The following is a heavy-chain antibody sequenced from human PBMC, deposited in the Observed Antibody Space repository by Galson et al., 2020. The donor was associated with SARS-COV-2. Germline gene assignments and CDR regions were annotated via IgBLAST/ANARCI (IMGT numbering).Heavy chain of an antibody. V-gene: IGHV3-23*01. D-gene: IGHD4-4*01. CDR3: AKAEGAYTNTPFQY. CDR2: ITSSGIP. CDR1: GFTFNTYA. Sequence: GGSLRLSCVGSGFTFNTYAMIWVRQAPGKGLEWVSSITSSGIPFYADSVKGRFAISRDNSRNSVYLQMDSLRVEDTAVYFCAKAEGAYTNTPFQYWGQGTPVTVSS. J-gene: IGHJ1*01.